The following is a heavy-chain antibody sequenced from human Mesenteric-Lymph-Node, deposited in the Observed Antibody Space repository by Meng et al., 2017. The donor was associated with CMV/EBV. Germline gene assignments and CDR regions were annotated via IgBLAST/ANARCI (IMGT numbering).Heavy chain of an antibody. CDR3: AGSRQQLEYFDY. J-gene: IGHJ4*02. Sequence: CTVSGGSISSSSYFWGWIRQPPGKVLEWIGSIYYSGRTYYNPSLKSRVTISVDTSKNQFSLKLSSVTAADTAVYYCAGSRQQLEYFDYWGQGTLVTVSS. V-gene: IGHV4-39*01. CDR1: GGSISSSSYF. CDR2: IYYSGRT. D-gene: IGHD6-13*01.